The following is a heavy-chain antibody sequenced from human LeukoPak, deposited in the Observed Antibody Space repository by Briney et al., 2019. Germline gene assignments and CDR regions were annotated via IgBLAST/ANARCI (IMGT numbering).Heavy chain of an antibody. CDR3: ARVGEVSSYYFDY. CDR1: GGTFSSYA. D-gene: IGHD3-22*01. V-gene: IGHV1-69*05. Sequence: SVKVSCKASGGTFSSYAISWVRQAPGQGLEWMGGIIPIFGTANYAQKFQGRVTINTDESTSTAYMELSSLRSEDTAVYYCARVGEVSSYYFDYWGQGTLVTVSS. J-gene: IGHJ4*02. CDR2: IIPIFGTA.